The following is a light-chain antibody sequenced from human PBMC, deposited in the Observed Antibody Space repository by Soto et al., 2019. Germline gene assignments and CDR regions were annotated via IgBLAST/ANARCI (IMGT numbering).Light chain of an antibody. CDR1: QSISKW. CDR3: QQVKTYPRT. J-gene: IGKJ4*01. Sequence: DIQMTQSPSTLSASIGDRVTIACRASQSISKWLAWHQQAPGKAPKVLIFDASTLQSGVPSRFSGSGSGTEFTLTLGSLQPDDFATYYCQQVKTYPRTFGGGTKVDIK. CDR2: DAS. V-gene: IGKV1-5*01.